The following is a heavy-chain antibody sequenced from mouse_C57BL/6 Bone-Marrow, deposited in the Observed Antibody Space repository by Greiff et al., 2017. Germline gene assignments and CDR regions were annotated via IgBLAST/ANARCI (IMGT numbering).Heavy chain of an antibody. CDR1: GFTFSSYG. J-gene: IGHJ3*01. Sequence: EVKLVESGGDLVKPGGSLKLSCAASGFTFSSYGMSWVRQTPDKRLEWVATISSGGSYTYYPDSVKGRFTISRDNAKNTLYLQMSSLKSEDTAMYYCASLTGSLAYWGQGTLVTVSA. CDR3: ASLTGSLAY. V-gene: IGHV5-6*01. CDR2: ISSGGSYT. D-gene: IGHD4-1*01.